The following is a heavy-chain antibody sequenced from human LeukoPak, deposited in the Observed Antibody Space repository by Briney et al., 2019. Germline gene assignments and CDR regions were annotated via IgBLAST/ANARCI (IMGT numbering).Heavy chain of an antibody. CDR1: GYIFTSYD. CDR3: ARARAQMMVVIMRYYYYYMDV. CDR2: MNPNRGNT. V-gene: IGHV1-8*01. D-gene: IGHD3-3*01. Sequence: ASVKVSCKASGYIFTSYDINWVRQATGQGLEWMGWMNPNRGNTGYAQKFQGRVTMTRNTSISTAYMELSSLRSEDTAVYYCARARAQMMVVIMRYYYYYMDVWGKGTTVTVSS. J-gene: IGHJ6*03.